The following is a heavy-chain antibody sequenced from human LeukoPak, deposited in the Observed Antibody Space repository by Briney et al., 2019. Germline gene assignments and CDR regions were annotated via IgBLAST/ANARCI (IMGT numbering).Heavy chain of an antibody. Sequence: GGSLRLSCGASAFIFDTHDMHWVRQAPGKGLEWVAFIRSDGYHTYYADSVKGRFTITRDNSKNTLYLQMNSLRLEDMALYYCAKPSGSGVDYWGRGTRVTVSS. V-gene: IGHV3-30*02. CDR1: AFIFDTHD. CDR2: IRSDGYHT. J-gene: IGHJ4*02. CDR3: AKPSGSGVDY. D-gene: IGHD1-26*01.